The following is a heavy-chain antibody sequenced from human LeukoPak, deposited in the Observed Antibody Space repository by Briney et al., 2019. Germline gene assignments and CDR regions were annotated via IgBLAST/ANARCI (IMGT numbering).Heavy chain of an antibody. CDR2: IWYDGSNK. J-gene: IGHJ4*02. CDR1: GFTFRSYG. CDR3: ARAYTLKAYYDFWSGYHNGFDY. D-gene: IGHD3-3*01. Sequence: PGGSLRLSCAASGFTFRSYGMHWVRQAPGKGLEWVAVIWYDGSNKYYADSVKGRFTISRDNSKNTLYLQMNSLRAEDTAVYYCARAYTLKAYYDFWSGYHNGFDYWGQGTLVTVSS. V-gene: IGHV3-33*01.